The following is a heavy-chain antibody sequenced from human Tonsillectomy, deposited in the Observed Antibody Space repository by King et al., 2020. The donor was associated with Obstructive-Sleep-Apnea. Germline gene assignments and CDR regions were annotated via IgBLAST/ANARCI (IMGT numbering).Heavy chain of an antibody. CDR3: ARGGWGSSWPFDY. V-gene: IGHV4-34*01. D-gene: IGHD6-13*01. J-gene: IGHJ4*02. CDR1: GGSFSGYY. Sequence: VQLQQWGAGLLKPSETLSLTCAVYGGSFSGYYWSWIRQPPGKGLEWIGEINHSGSTNYNPSLKSRVTISLDTSKNQFSLELSTVTAADTAVYYCARGGWGSSWPFDYWGQGTLVTVS. CDR2: INHSGST.